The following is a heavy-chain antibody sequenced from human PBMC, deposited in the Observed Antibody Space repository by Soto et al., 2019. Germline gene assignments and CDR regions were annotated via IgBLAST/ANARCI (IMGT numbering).Heavy chain of an antibody. Sequence: PGGSLRLSCAASGFIFSDLYMDWVRQAPGKGLEWVGRSRNKANSYTTEYAASVRGRFTISRDDSKNSLYLQMNSLQTEDTAVYYCARAHYYDTSGYYPWGQGTLVTVSS. CDR1: GFIFSDLY. V-gene: IGHV3-72*01. CDR2: SRNKANSYTT. D-gene: IGHD3-22*01. J-gene: IGHJ1*01. CDR3: ARAHYYDTSGYYP.